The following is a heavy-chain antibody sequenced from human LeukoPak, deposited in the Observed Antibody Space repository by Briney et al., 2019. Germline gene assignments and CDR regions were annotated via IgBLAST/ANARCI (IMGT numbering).Heavy chain of an antibody. D-gene: IGHD6-19*01. V-gene: IGHV3-15*01. CDR2: LKSKTDGGTT. CDR1: GFTFSNAW. CDR3: TTGRRGAVFDY. Sequence: RGGSLGLYFAASGFTFSNAWMNWVREAPGKGLEWGGRLKSKTDGGTTEYTAPAKARFTISRDESKNLLYLQMNSLKTEDTAVYYCTTGRRGAVFDYWGQGTLVTVSS. J-gene: IGHJ4*02.